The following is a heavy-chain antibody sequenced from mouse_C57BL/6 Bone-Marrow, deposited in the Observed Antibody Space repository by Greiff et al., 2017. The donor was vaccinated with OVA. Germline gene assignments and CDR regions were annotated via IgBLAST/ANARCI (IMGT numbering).Heavy chain of an antibody. CDR3: ARDGSFAY. D-gene: IGHD1-1*01. CDR2: IDPSDSYT. J-gene: IGHJ3*01. Sequence: VQLQQSGAELVMPGASVKLSCKASGYTFTSYWMHWVKQRPGQGLEWIGEIDPSDSYTNYNQKFKGKSTLTVDKSSSTAYMQLSSLTSEDSAVYYCARDGSFAYWGQGTLVTVSA. V-gene: IGHV1-69*01. CDR1: GYTFTSYW.